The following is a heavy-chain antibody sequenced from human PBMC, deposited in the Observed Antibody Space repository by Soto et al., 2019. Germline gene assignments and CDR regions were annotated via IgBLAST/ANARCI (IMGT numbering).Heavy chain of an antibody. CDR2: IYYSGST. D-gene: IGHD3-22*01. CDR3: ARARDYYDSSGYYFDY. V-gene: IGHV4-59*01. CDR1: GGSISSYY. Sequence: ASETLSLTCTVSGGSISSYYWSWIRQPPGKGLEWIGYIYYSGSTNYNPSLKSRVTISVDTSKNQFSLKLSSVTAADTAVYYCARARDYYDSSGYYFDYWGQGTLVTVSS. J-gene: IGHJ4*02.